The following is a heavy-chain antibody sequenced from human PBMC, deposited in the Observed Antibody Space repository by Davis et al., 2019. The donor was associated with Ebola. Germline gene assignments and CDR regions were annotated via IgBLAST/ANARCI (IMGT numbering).Heavy chain of an antibody. V-gene: IGHV6-1*01. CDR1: GATASAKIGA. CDR2: TYYTSKWYN. J-gene: IGHJ4*02. CDR3: ARCWLRSAFDQ. Sequence: PSETLSLTCAIYGATASAKIGALTCTRQSPSRGLEWLGRTYYTSKWYNHYAASVKSRATINPDTSKNQFSLQLNSVTPENTAVYYCARCWLRSAFDQWGQGTLVTVSS. D-gene: IGHD5-12*01.